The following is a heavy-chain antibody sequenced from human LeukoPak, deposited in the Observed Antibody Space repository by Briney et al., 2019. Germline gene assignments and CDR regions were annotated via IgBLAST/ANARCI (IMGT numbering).Heavy chain of an antibody. D-gene: IGHD3-22*01. V-gene: IGHV3-48*03. CDR1: GITFSSYE. CDR2: ISSSGSAI. CDR3: ARGGMIVVVITTHAFDI. Sequence: PGGSLRLSCAASGITFSSYEMNWVRQAPGKGLKWVSYISSSGSAIYYADSVKGRFTISRDNAKNSLYLQMNSLRAEDTAVYYCARGGMIVVVITTHAFDIWGQGTMVTVSS. J-gene: IGHJ3*02.